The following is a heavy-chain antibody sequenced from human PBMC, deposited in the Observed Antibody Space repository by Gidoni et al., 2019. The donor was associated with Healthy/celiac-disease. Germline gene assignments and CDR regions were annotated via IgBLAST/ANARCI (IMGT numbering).Heavy chain of an antibody. D-gene: IGHD2-15*01. CDR2: INHSGST. CDR1: GGSFSGYY. V-gene: IGHV4-34*01. J-gene: IGHJ4*01. Sequence: QVQLQQWGAGLLKPSETLSLTCAVYGGSFSGYYWSWIRQPPGKGLEWIGEINHSGSTNYNPSLKSRVTISVDTSKNQFSLKLSSVTAADTAVYYCARARDIVVVVAARGVGYYFDYWGQEPWSPSPQ. CDR3: ARARDIVVVVAARGVGYYFDY.